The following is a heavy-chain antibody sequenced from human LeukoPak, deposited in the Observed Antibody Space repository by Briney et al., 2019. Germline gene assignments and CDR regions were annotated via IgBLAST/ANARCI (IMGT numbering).Heavy chain of an antibody. V-gene: IGHV3-43*02. CDR2: ISRDGGST. J-gene: IGHJ1*01. CDR3: ARIAAAGIIEGEYFQH. D-gene: IGHD6-13*01. Sequence: GVSLRLSCAASGFTFDDYAMHWVRQAPGKGLEWVSLISRDGGSTNYADSVKGRFTISRDNSKNSLYLPMNSLRTEDTALYYCARIAAAGIIEGEYFQHWGQGTLVT. CDR1: GFTFDDYA.